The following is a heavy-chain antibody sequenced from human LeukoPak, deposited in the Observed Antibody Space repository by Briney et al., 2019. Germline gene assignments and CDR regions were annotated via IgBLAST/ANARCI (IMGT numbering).Heavy chain of an antibody. CDR2: MNPNSGNT. CDR1: GYTFTGYY. V-gene: IGHV1-8*03. Sequence: ASVKVSCKASGYTFTGYYMHWVRQAPGQGLEWMGWMNPNSGNTGYAQKFQGRVTITRNTSISTAYMELSSLRSEDTAVYYCARTSPYDAFDIWGQGAMVTVSS. J-gene: IGHJ3*02. CDR3: ARTSPYDAFDI.